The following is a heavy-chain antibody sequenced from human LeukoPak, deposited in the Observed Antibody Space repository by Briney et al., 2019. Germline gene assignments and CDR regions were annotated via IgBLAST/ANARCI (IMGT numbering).Heavy chain of an antibody. D-gene: IGHD6-13*01. CDR2: ISYDGSNK. V-gene: IGHV3-30*18. Sequence: GGSLRLSCAASGFTLSSYGMHWVRQAPGKELEWVAVISYDGSNKYYADSVKGRFTISRDNSKNTLYLQMNSLRAEDTAVYYCAKDRSSSWYHSYFDYWAREPWSPSPQ. CDR3: AKDRSSSWYHSYFDY. CDR1: GFTLSSYG. J-gene: IGHJ4*02.